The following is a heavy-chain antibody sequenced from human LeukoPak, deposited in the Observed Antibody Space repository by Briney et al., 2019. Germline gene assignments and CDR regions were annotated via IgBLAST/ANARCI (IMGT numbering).Heavy chain of an antibody. CDR2: IYSSGNT. Sequence: SETLSLTCTVSGGSISSRGYYWSWIRQHPGKGLEWIGYIYSSGNTYYSPSLKSRVTISIDTSKNQFSLKLSSVTAADTAVYYCAGLVENQLPFDYWGQGTLVTVSS. CDR1: GGSISSRGYY. V-gene: IGHV4-31*03. CDR3: AGLVENQLPFDY. D-gene: IGHD1-1*01. J-gene: IGHJ4*02.